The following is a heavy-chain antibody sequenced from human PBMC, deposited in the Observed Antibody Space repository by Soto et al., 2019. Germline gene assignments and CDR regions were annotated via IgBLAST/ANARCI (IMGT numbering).Heavy chain of an antibody. J-gene: IGHJ4*02. CDR2: TRNKANSYTT. Sequence: GGSLRLSCAASGFTLSDHYMDWVRQAPGKGLEWVGRTRNKANSYTTEYAASVKGRITISRDDSKNSLYLQMNSLKTEYTAVYYCTKAWQYCGTISCRNYFAYWGQGTLVTVSS. D-gene: IGHD2-2*01. CDR1: GFTLSDHY. CDR3: TKAWQYCGTISCRNYFAY. V-gene: IGHV3-72*01.